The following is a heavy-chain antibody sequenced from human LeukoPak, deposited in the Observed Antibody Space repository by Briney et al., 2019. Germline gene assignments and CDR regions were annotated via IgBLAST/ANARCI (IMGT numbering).Heavy chain of an antibody. CDR2: ISSGSDYI. V-gene: IGHV3-21*01. CDR3: ARDPWGTHAY. CDR1: GFSSYS. J-gene: IGHJ4*02. Sequence: PGGSLRLSCAASGFSSYSLNWVRQAPGKGLEWVSSISSGSDYIYYADSVKGRFTISRDNAKNSLYLQMNSLRPEDTAIYYCARDPWGTHAYWGQGTLVTVSS. D-gene: IGHD3-16*01.